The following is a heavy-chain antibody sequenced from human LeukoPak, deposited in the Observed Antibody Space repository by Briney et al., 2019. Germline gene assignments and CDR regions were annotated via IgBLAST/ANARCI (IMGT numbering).Heavy chain of an antibody. CDR2: ISYDGSRE. CDR3: ARRGYCGGDCYYFDY. D-gene: IGHD2-21*02. J-gene: IGHJ4*02. CDR1: GFTFSSYS. Sequence: PGGSLRLSCAASGFTFSSYSMNWVRQAPGKGLEWVALISYDGSREYYADSVKGRFTISRDNSKNTVYLQMKSLRAEDTAVYYCARRGYCGGDCYYFDYWGQGTLVTVSS. V-gene: IGHV3-30*03.